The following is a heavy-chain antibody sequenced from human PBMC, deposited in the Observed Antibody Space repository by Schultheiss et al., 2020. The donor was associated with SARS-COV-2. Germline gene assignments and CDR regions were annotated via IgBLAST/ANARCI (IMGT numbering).Heavy chain of an antibody. V-gene: IGHV3-21*01. CDR2: ISGSGGST. CDR1: GFTFSSYW. CDR3: ARDLYYYDSSGYAPFAFDI. Sequence: GGSLRLSCAASGFTFSSYWMSWVRQAPGKGLEWVSAISGSGGSTYYADSVKGRFTISRDNAKNSLYLQMNSLRAEDTAVYYCARDLYYYDSSGYAPFAFDIWGQGTMVTVSS. J-gene: IGHJ3*02. D-gene: IGHD3-22*01.